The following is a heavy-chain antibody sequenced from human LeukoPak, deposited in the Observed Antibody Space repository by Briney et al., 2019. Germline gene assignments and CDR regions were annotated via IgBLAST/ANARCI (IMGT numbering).Heavy chain of an antibody. V-gene: IGHV1-8*01. D-gene: IGHD1/OR15-1a*01. CDR2: MNPVSGKA. CDR1: GYTFTNFD. Sequence: ASVKVSCKASGYTFTNFDINWVRQAPGQGLEWMGWMNPVSGKAGSAQKFQGRVTLTRDTSISSAHMEVSSLRFDDTAFYYCARAPMGTAPLYWGQGTLVTVSS. J-gene: IGHJ4*02. CDR3: ARAPMGTAPLY.